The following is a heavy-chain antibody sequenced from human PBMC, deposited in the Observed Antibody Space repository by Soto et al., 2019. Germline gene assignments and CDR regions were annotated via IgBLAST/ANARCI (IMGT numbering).Heavy chain of an antibody. CDR1: GFTVSSDY. J-gene: IGHJ6*02. V-gene: IGHV3-66*01. D-gene: IGHD1-7*01. Sequence: EVLLVESGGGLVQPGGSLRLSCAASGFTVSSDYMSWVRQAPGKGLEWVSVIYSGGSTYYADSVKGRFTISRDNSKNTLYLQMNSLRAEDTAVYYCARDWGITGTTRYYGMDVWGQGTTVTVSS. CDR3: ARDWGITGTTRYYGMDV. CDR2: IYSGGST.